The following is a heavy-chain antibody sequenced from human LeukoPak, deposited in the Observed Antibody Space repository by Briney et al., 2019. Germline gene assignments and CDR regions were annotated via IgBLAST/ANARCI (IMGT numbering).Heavy chain of an antibody. D-gene: IGHD6-19*01. CDR1: GGSISSSSYY. V-gene: IGHV4-39*01. CDR2: IYYSGST. CDR3: ARLHDSVAAFDI. J-gene: IGHJ3*02. Sequence: KSSETLSLTCTVPGGSISSSSYYWGWLRQPPGKGLEWIGSIYYSGSTYYNPSLKSRVTISVDTSKNQFSLKLSSVTAADTAVYYCARLHDSVAAFDIWGQGTMVTVSS.